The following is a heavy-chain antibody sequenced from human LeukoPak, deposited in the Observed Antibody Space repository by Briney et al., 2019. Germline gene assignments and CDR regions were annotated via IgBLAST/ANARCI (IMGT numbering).Heavy chain of an antibody. D-gene: IGHD4-17*01. V-gene: IGHV3-30*03. J-gene: IGHJ4*02. CDR2: ISYDGSNK. Sequence: GGSLRLSCAASGFTFSSYSMNWVRQAPGKGLEWVAVISYDGSNKYYADSVKGRFTISRDNSKNTLYLQMNSLRAEDTAVYYCARDPGADYGDYAFDYWGQGTLVTVSS. CDR3: ARDPGADYGDYAFDY. CDR1: GFTFSSYS.